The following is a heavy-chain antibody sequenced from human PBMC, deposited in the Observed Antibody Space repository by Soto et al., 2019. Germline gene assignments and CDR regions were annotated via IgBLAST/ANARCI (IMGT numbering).Heavy chain of an antibody. J-gene: IGHJ4*03. CDR1: AGTFSSYA. CDR3: AGASVGVVAAGYHYSAMAP. Sequence: QVQLVQSGAELKKPGSSVKVSCKASAGTFSSYAISWVRQAPGQGLEWMGGIIPMFGSPNYAQKFLGRAKITAKKPTKQAKREIKSVSFEDPALYFCAGASVGVVAAGYHYSAMAPGGQGPPV. V-gene: IGHV1-69*06. CDR2: IIPMFGSP. D-gene: IGHD2-15*01.